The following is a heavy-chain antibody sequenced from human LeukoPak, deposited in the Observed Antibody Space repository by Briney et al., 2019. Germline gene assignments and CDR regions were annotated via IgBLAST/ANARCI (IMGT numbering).Heavy chain of an antibody. CDR3: ASPIYCTNGVCSPGGYYYMDV. J-gene: IGHJ6*03. V-gene: IGHV1-18*01. CDR2: ISAYNGNT. D-gene: IGHD2-8*01. CDR1: GYTFTSYG. Sequence: GASVKVSCKASGYTFTSYGISWVRQAPGQGLEWMGWISAYNGNTNYAQKLQGRVTMTTDTSTSTVYMELSSLRSEDTAVYYCASPIYCTNGVCSPGGYYYMDVWGKGTTVTVSS.